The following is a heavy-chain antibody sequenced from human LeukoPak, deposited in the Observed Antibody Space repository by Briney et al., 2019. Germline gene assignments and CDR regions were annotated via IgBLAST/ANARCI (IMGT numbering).Heavy chain of an antibody. D-gene: IGHD4-23*01. J-gene: IGHJ4*02. CDR1: GGSFSGYY. CDR2: INHSGST. V-gene: IGHV4-34*01. CDR3: ARSPTTVVTDYFDY. Sequence: PSETLSLTCAVYGGSFSGYYWSWIRQPPGKGLEWIGEINHSGSTNYNPSLKSRVTISVDTSKNQFSLKLSSVTAADTAVYYCARSPTTVVTDYFDYWGQGTLVTVSS.